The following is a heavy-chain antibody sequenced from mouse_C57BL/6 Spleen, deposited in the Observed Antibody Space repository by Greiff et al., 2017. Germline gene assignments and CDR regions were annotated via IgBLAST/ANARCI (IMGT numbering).Heavy chain of an antibody. CDR2: IDPSDSYT. Sequence: VQLQQPGAELVKPGASVKLSCKASGYTFTSYWMQWVKQRPGQGLEWIGEIDPSDSYTNYNQKFKGKATLTVDTSSSTAYMQLSSLTSEDSAVYYCARGTLTTVVDAWFADWGHGTLVAVSA. D-gene: IGHD1-1*01. CDR3: ARGTLTTVVDAWFAD. CDR1: GYTFTSYW. J-gene: IGHJ3*01. V-gene: IGHV1-50*01.